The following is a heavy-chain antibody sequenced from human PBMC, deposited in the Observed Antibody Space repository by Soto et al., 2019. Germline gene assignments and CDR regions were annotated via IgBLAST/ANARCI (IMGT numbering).Heavy chain of an antibody. D-gene: IGHD1-7*01. J-gene: IGHJ5*02. V-gene: IGHV1-2*02. CDR3: ARDHQELILYNWFDP. CDR2: INTNSGDT. Sequence: QVQLVQSGAEVKKPGASVKVSCKASGYTFAGYYMHWVRQAPGQGLEWMGWINTNSGDTQYAQKFQGRVTTTSDTSISTAYMELRSLRVDDTAVYYCARDHQELILYNWFDPWGQGTRVTVSS. CDR1: GYTFAGYY.